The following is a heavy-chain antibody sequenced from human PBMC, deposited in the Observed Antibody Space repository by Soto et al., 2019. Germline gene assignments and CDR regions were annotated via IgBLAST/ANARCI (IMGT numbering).Heavy chain of an antibody. CDR2: ISWNSGSI. CDR3: AKDISRGDSWSGYFMDDAFDI. V-gene: IGHV3-9*01. CDR1: GFTFDDYA. Sequence: GGSLRLSCAASGFTFDDYAMHWVRQAPGKGLEWVSGISWNSGSIGYADSVKGRFTISRDNAKNSLYLQMNSLRAEDTALYYCAKDISRGDSWSGYFMDDAFDIWGQGTMVTVSS. J-gene: IGHJ3*02. D-gene: IGHD3-3*01.